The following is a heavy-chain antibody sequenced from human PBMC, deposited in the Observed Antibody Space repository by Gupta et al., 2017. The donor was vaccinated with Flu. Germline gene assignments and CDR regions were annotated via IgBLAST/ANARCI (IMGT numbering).Heavy chain of an antibody. D-gene: IGHD1-1*01. J-gene: IGHJ6*03. CDR3: ARGDWNDMGYYYYYYMDV. CDR2: IIPIFGTA. CDR1: GGTFSSYD. V-gene: IGHV1-69*01. Sequence: QVQLVQSGAEVKKPGSSVKVSCKASGGTFSSYDISWVRQATGEGLEWMGGIIPIFGTANYAQKCQGRVTITADESTSTAYMELSSLRSEDTAVYYCARGDWNDMGYYYYYYMDVWGKGTTVTGSS.